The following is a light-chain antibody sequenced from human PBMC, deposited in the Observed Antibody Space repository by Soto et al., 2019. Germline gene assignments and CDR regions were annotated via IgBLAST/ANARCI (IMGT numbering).Light chain of an antibody. CDR1: ETVSTN. CDR2: GSP. Sequence: EIVLTQSPATLSVSPGERATLSCRATETVSTNLSWFQRKAGQPPRLLIYGSPTRATGVPDRFSGSGSGTEFALIISSLQSEDVAVYYCQQYSNWPPAITFGQGTRLEIK. CDR3: QQYSNWPPAIT. V-gene: IGKV3-15*01. J-gene: IGKJ5*01.